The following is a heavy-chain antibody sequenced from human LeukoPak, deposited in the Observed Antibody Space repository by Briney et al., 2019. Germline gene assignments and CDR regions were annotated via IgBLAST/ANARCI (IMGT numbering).Heavy chain of an antibody. CDR1: GFTFSNYA. V-gene: IGHV3-64*02. CDR3: ARSAGRFGSGGSCYDY. D-gene: IGHD2-15*01. J-gene: IGHJ4*02. CDR2: ISDNGGST. Sequence: GGSLRLSCAASGFTFSNYALHWVRQAPGKGLEYISAISDNGGSTYYADSVKGRFTISRDNSKNTLYLQMGSLRPEDVAMYYCARSAGRFGSGGSCYDYWGQGTLVTVSS.